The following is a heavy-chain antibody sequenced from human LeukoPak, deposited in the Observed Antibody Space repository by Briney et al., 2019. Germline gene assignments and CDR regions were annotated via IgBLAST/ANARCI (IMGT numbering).Heavy chain of an antibody. CDR1: GFTFSIYA. V-gene: IGHV3-23*01. D-gene: IGHD2-15*01. Sequence: GGSLRLSCAASGFTFSIYAMTWVRQAPGKGLEWVSGISGSGGSTYYADSVKGRFTISRDNSKNTLYLQMNSLRVEDTAVYYCAKDRGRTWVQVANWGQGTLVTVSS. J-gene: IGHJ4*02. CDR3: AKDRGRTWVQVAN. CDR2: ISGSGGST.